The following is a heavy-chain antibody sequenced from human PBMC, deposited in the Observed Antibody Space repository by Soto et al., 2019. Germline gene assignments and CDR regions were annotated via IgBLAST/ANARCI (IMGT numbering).Heavy chain of an antibody. Sequence: GESLKISCQGSGYSFTTYWIAWVRQMPGKGLEWMGIIYPGDSDTRYSPSFQGQVTISADKSISTAYLQWSSLKASDTAMYYCATGAWEWFTGGYHYGMAVWGQGTSVTVSS. J-gene: IGHJ6*02. CDR3: ATGAWEWFTGGYHYGMAV. CDR2: IYPGDSDT. D-gene: IGHD3-3*01. CDR1: GYSFTTYW. V-gene: IGHV5-51*01.